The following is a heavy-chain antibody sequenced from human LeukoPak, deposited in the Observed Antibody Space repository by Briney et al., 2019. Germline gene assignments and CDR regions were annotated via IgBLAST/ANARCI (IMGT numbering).Heavy chain of an antibody. D-gene: IGHD5-12*01. CDR2: IIPILGIA. J-gene: IGHJ4*02. Sequence: ASVKVSCKASGGTFSSYAISWVRQAPGQGLEWMGRIIPILGIANYAQKFQGRATITADKSTSTAYMELSSLRSEDTAVYYCARVPPDIVATPPDYWGQGTLVTVSS. CDR3: ARVPPDIVATPPDY. V-gene: IGHV1-69*04. CDR1: GGTFSSYA.